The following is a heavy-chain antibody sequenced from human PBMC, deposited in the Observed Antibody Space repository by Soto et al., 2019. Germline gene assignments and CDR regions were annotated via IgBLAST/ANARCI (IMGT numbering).Heavy chain of an antibody. CDR2: INSDGSST. J-gene: IGHJ6*03. Sequence: GESLKISCAASGFTFSSYWMHWVRQAPGKGLVWVSRINSDGSSTSYADSVKGRFTISRDNAKNTLYLQMNSLRAEDTAVYYCARVRGEGRWGNYYYYYMDVWGKGTTVTVSS. V-gene: IGHV3-74*01. D-gene: IGHD3-16*01. CDR1: GFTFSSYW. CDR3: ARVRGEGRWGNYYYYYMDV.